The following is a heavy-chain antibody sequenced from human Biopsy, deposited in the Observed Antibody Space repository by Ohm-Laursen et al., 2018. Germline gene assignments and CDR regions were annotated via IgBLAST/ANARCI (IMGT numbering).Heavy chain of an antibody. CDR2: INSMFGTT. V-gene: IGHV1-69*01. D-gene: IGHD1-1*01. CDR1: GGTFSSFG. CDR3: AKRGVERGRPLAY. J-gene: IGHJ4*02. Sequence: ASSVKVSCKASGGTFSSFGISWVRQAPGQGLEWMGEINSMFGTTNYAQTFQGRVTITADESTSTAYMEVSSLRSEDTAVYYCAKRGVERGRPLAYWGQGTLVTVSS.